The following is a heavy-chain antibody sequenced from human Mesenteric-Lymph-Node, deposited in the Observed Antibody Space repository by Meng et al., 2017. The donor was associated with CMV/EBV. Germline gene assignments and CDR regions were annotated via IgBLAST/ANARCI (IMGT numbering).Heavy chain of an antibody. D-gene: IGHD3-3*01. CDR2: IRYDGSNK. CDR1: GFTFSSYG. Sequence: GESLKISCAASGFTFSSYGMHWVRQAPGKGLEWVAFIRYDGSNKYYADSVKGRFTISRDNSKNTLYLQMNSLRAEDTAVYYCAKDRRWLLSPSYSYFDYRGQGTLVTVSS. J-gene: IGHJ4*02. V-gene: IGHV3-30*02. CDR3: AKDRRWLLSPSYSYFDY.